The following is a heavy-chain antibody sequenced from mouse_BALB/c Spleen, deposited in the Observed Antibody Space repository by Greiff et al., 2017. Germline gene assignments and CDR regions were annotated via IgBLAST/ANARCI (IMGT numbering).Heavy chain of an antibody. CDR3: ASYYFDY. CDR2: INPSNGRT. Sequence: VQLQQSGAELVKPGASVKLSCKASGYTFTSYWMHWVKQRPGQGLEWIGEINPSNGRTNYNEKFKSKATLTVDKSSSTAYMQLSSLTSEDSAVYYCASYYFDYWGQGTTLTVSS. CDR1: GYTFTSYW. V-gene: IGHV1S81*02. J-gene: IGHJ2*01.